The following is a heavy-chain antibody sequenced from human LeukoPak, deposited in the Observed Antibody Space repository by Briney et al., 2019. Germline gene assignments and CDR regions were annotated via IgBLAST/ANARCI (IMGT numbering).Heavy chain of an antibody. CDR2: IYYSGST. J-gene: IGHJ5*02. Sequence: SETLSLTCTVSGGSISSYYWNWIRQPSGKGLEWIGSIYYSGSTNYNPSLKSRVTISVDASKNQFSLKLGSVTAADTAVYYCARGTSLFGELPPRWFDPWGQGTLVTVSS. D-gene: IGHD3-10*02. CDR1: GGSISSYY. V-gene: IGHV4-59*01. CDR3: ARGTSLFGELPPRWFDP.